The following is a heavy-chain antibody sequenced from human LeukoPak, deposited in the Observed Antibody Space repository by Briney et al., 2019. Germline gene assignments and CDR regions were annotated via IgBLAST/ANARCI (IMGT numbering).Heavy chain of an antibody. CDR3: ARGGGSNYFDH. J-gene: IGHJ4*02. D-gene: IGHD3-16*01. Sequence: GSLRLSCAASGFTFSDYYMSWIRQAPGKGLEWVSYISSTGDYTNYADSVKGPFTISRDNAKNSLYLQLNSLRVEDTAVYYCARGGGSNYFDHWGQGTLVTVSS. CDR1: GFTFSDYY. V-gene: IGHV3-11*05. CDR2: ISSTGDYT.